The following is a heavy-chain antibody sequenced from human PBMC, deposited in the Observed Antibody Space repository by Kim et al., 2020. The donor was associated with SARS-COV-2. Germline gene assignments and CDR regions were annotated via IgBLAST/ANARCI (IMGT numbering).Heavy chain of an antibody. Sequence: SETLSLTCTVSGGSVSSGSYYWSWIRQPPGKGLEWIGYIYYSGSTNYNPSLKSRVTISVDTSKNQFSLKLSSVTAADTAVYYCARDRRVTYYYYGMDVWG. CDR3: ARDRRVTYYYYGMDV. CDR1: GGSVSSGSYY. V-gene: IGHV4-61*01. D-gene: IGHD2-21*02. CDR2: IYYSGST. J-gene: IGHJ6*01.